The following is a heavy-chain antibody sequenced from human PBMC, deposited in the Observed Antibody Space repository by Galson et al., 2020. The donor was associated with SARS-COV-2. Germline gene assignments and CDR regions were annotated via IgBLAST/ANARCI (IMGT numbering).Heavy chain of an antibody. CDR2: FYYSGST. D-gene: IGHD4-4*01. CDR1: GGSMSSYY. V-gene: IGHV4-59*01. Sequence: TSETLSLTCTVSGGSMSSYYWSWIRQPPGKGLEWIGYFYYSGSTNYNPSLKSRVTISVDTSKNHFSLKLSSVTAADTALYYCARDQGYSPNAFDVWGQGTMVTVSS. CDR3: ARDQGYSPNAFDV. J-gene: IGHJ3*01.